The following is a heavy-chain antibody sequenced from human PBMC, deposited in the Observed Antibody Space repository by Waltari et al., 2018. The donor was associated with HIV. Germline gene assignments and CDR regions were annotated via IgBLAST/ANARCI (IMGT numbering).Heavy chain of an antibody. CDR1: GFTFTSYD. J-gene: IGHJ3*02. D-gene: IGHD6-19*01. V-gene: IGHV1-18*01. CDR2: ISTYTGNT. Sequence: SKASGFTFTSYDISWVRQVPGQGLVWMGWISTYTGNTNYAQKLQGRVTMTTDTSTSTVYMDLRSLTSADTAVYYCARAGNPRAFDIWGQGIMVTASS. CDR3: ARAGNPRAFDI.